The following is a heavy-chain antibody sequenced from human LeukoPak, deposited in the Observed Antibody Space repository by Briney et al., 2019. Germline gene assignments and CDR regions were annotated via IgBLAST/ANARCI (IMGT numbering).Heavy chain of an antibody. Sequence: ASVKVSCRASGYTFTSSGISWVRQARGQGLEWMGWINPNSGGTNYAQNFQGRVTMTRDTSISTVYMELNSLRSDDTAVYYCARRLTGVDYWGQGTQVTVSS. D-gene: IGHD7-27*01. CDR2: INPNSGGT. J-gene: IGHJ4*02. CDR3: ARRLTGVDY. V-gene: IGHV1-2*02. CDR1: GYTFTSSG.